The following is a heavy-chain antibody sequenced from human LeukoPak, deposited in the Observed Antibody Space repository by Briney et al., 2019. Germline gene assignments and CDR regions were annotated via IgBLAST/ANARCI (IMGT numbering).Heavy chain of an antibody. J-gene: IGHJ6*02. V-gene: IGHV4-59*01. CDR3: ARDQWGDYPYYGMDV. CDR2: IYYSGST. Sequence: PSETLSLTCTVSGGSISSYYWSWIRQPPGKGLEWIGYIYYSGSTNYNPSLKSRVTISVDTSKNQFSLKLSSVTAADTAVYYCARDQWGDYPYYGMDVWGQGTTVTVSS. CDR1: GGSISSYY. D-gene: IGHD1-26*01.